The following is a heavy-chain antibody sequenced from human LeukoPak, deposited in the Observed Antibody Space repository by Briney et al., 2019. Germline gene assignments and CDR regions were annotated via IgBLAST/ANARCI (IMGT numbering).Heavy chain of an antibody. V-gene: IGHV1-18*01. CDR3: ARDNDCGDYVKRGYDY. CDR1: GYTFTSYG. CDR2: ISAYNGNT. J-gene: IGHJ4*02. D-gene: IGHD4-17*01. Sequence: GASVKVSCKASGYTFTSYGISWVRQAPGQGLEWMGWISAYNGNTNYAQKLQGRVTMTTDTSTSTAYMELRSLRSDDTAVYYCARDNDCGDYVKRGYDYWGQGTLVTVSS.